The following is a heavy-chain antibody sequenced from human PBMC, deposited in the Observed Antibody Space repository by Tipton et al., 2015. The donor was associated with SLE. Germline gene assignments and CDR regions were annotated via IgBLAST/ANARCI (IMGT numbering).Heavy chain of an antibody. J-gene: IGHJ4*02. D-gene: IGHD3-22*01. V-gene: IGHV4-4*02. Sequence: TLSLTCAVSGGSIRSSNWWSWVRQPPGKGLEWIGEIHHSGSTNSNPSLKSRVTISVDKSKNQFSLKLSSVTVADTAVYYCAKDTGRGSSAYAGAFDFWGQGTLVTVSS. CDR3: AKDTGRGSSAYAGAFDF. CDR1: GGSIRSSNW. CDR2: IHHSGST.